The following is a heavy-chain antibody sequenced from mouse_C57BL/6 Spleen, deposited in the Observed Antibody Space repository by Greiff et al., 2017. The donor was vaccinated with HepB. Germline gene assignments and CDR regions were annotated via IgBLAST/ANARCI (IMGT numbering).Heavy chain of an antibody. CDR3: ARDRIHSYGSSPFAY. CDR2: INPSNGGT. CDR1: GYTFTSYW. D-gene: IGHD1-1*01. Sequence: QVQLQQSGTELVKPGASVKLSCKASGYTFTSYWMHWVKQRPGQGLEWIGNINPSNGGTNYNEKFKSKATLTVDKSSSTAYMQLSSLTSEDSAVYYWARDRIHSYGSSPFAYWGQGTLVTVSA. J-gene: IGHJ3*01. V-gene: IGHV1-53*01.